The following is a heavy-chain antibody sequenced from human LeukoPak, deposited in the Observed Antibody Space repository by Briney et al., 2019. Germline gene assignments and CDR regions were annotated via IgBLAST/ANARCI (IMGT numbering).Heavy chain of an antibody. J-gene: IGHJ4*02. V-gene: IGHV4-39*07. CDR3: ARVAVGAAAPITFDY. CDR2: IYYSGST. CDR1: GGSISSSSYY. Sequence: SETLSLTCTVSGGSISSSSYYWGWIRQPPGKGLEWIGSIYYSGSTYYNPSLKSRVTISVDTSKNQFSLKLSSVTAADTAVYYCARVAVGAAAPITFDYWGQGTLVTVSS. D-gene: IGHD6-13*01.